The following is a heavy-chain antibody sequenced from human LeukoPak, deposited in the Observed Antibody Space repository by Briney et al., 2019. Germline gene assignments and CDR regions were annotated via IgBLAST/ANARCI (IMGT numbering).Heavy chain of an antibody. CDR2: ISYDGSNK. V-gene: IGHV3-30-3*02. J-gene: IGHJ4*02. Sequence: PGGSLRLSCAASGFTFSSYAMHWVRQAPGKGLEWVSVISYDGSNKYYADSVKGRFSISRDNSKNTLYLQMNSLRAEDMALYYCAKWGYSSSSRFDYWGQGTLVTVSS. CDR1: GFTFSSYA. D-gene: IGHD6-6*01. CDR3: AKWGYSSSSRFDY.